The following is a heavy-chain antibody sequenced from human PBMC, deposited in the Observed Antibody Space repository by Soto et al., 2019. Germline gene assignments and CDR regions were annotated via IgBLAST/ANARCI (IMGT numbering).Heavy chain of an antibody. Sequence: ASVKVSCKASGYTFTSYGISWVRQAPGQGLEWMGWISAYNGNTNYAQKLQGRVTMTTDTSTSTAYMELRSLRSDVTAVYYCARDGASKVVVAAPYYYYYGMDVWGQGTTVTVSS. CDR2: ISAYNGNT. CDR3: ARDGASKVVVAAPYYYYYGMDV. J-gene: IGHJ6*02. D-gene: IGHD2-15*01. V-gene: IGHV1-18*01. CDR1: GYTFTSYG.